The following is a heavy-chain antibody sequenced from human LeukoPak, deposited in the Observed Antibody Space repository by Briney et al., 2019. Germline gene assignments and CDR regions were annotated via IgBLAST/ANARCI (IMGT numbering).Heavy chain of an antibody. CDR2: MNPNSGNT. Sequence: ASVKVSCKASGDTFTSYDINWVREATGQGLEWMGWMNPNSGNTGYAQKFQGRVTMTRNTSISTAYMELSSLRSEDTAVYYCARGQIAAAGTNDYWGQGTLVTVSS. J-gene: IGHJ4*02. CDR1: GDTFTSYD. CDR3: ARGQIAAAGTNDY. V-gene: IGHV1-8*01. D-gene: IGHD6-13*01.